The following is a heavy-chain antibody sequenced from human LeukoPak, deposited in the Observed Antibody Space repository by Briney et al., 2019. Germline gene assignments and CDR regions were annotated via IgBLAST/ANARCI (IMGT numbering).Heavy chain of an antibody. Sequence: GGSLILSCAASGFTFSSYAMHWVRQAPGKGLEYVSAISSNGGSTYYANSVKGRFTISRDHSKNTLYLQMNSLKAEDTAVYYCTADLSDSSAWSFDYWGQGTLVTVSS. CDR3: TADLSDSSAWSFDY. J-gene: IGHJ4*02. D-gene: IGHD3-22*01. CDR2: ISSNGGST. V-gene: IGHV3-64*01. CDR1: GFTFSSYA.